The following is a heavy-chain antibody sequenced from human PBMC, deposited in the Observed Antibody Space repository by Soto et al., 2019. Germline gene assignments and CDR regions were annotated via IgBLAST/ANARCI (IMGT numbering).Heavy chain of an antibody. CDR1: GFTFSSYG. D-gene: IGHD4-4*01. CDR3: ASVASNYVFLP. J-gene: IGHJ4*02. V-gene: IGHV3-33*01. CDR2: IWYDGSNK. Sequence: QVQLVESGGGVVQPGRSLRLSCAASGFTFSSYGMHWVRQAPGKGLEWVAVIWYDGSNKYYADSVKGRFTISRDNSKNTLYLQMNSLRAEDTAVYYCASVASNYVFLPWGQGTLVTVSS.